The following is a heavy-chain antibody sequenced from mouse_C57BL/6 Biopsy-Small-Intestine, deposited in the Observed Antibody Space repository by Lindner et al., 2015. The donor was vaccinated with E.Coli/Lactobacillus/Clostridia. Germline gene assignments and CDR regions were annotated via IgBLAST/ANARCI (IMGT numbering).Heavy chain of an antibody. V-gene: IGHV1-7*01. CDR1: GYTFTDYW. D-gene: IGHD2-5*01. CDR2: INPDNGYT. J-gene: IGHJ1*01. CDR3: ARGGAFSNFRYFDV. Sequence: VQLQESGAELAKPGASVKMSCKASGYTFTDYWMHWVKQRPGQGLEWIGYINPDNGYTEYNQRFKDKATLTADKSSNIAYMQLSSLTSEDSAVYYCARGGAFSNFRYFDVWGAGTTVTVSS.